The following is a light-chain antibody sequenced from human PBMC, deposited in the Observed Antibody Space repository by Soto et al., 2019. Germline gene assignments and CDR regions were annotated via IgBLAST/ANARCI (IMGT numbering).Light chain of an antibody. CDR3: HQYDDGPYT. V-gene: IGKV3-15*01. Sequence: EIVMTQSPATLSLSPGERATLSCRASQSVSSNVAWYQQIPGQTPRLLIYGASTRATGIPGRFSGSGSGTEFTLTISSLQSEDFAVYYCHQYDDGPYTFGQGTKVDIK. CDR1: QSVSSN. J-gene: IGKJ2*01. CDR2: GAS.